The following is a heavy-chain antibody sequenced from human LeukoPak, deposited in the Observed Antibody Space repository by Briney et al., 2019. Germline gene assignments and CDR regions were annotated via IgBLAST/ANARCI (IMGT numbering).Heavy chain of an antibody. CDR2: IYSGGDT. J-gene: IGHJ5*02. Sequence: PGGSLRLSCAASGFTISNNYMNWGRQAPGKGLEWGSLIYSGGDTYYADSVKGRFTISRDHSKNTLYLQMNSMRVEDAAVYYCARDPPAVRTNTYAWGQGTLVTVSS. V-gene: IGHV3-66*01. D-gene: IGHD1-7*01. CDR3: ARDPPAVRTNTYA. CDR1: GFTISNNY.